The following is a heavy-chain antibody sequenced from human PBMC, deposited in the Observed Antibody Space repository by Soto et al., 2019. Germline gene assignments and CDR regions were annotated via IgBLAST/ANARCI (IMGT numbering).Heavy chain of an antibody. CDR2: ISANNGNT. CDR1: GYTFTSYT. V-gene: IGHV1-18*01. CDR3: ARSLPWFDP. J-gene: IGHJ5*02. Sequence: QVRLVHSETEVKKPGASVNVSCKASGYTFTSYTISWVRQAPGQGLEWMGWISANNGNTEFAQKFQDRLTMIADTTTSTAYLELRNLRPADTAVYYCARSLPWFDPWGQGTLVAVSS.